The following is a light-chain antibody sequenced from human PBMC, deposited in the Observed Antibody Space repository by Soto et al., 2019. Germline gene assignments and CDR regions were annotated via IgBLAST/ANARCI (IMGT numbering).Light chain of an antibody. CDR3: QQYGSSPWT. Sequence: EIVLTQSPGTLSLSPGERATLSCRASQSVSSSYLAWYQQKPGQAPRPLIYGASSRALGIPDRFRGSGAGTDVTLTISRLEPEDFAVYYCQQYGSSPWTFGQGTKVEI. CDR2: GAS. CDR1: QSVSSSY. J-gene: IGKJ1*01. V-gene: IGKV3-20*01.